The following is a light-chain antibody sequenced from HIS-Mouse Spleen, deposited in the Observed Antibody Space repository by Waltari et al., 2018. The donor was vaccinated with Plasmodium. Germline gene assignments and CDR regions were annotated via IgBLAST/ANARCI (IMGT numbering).Light chain of an antibody. CDR1: DLPKKY. Sequence: SYELTQPPSVSVSPGQTARTTCSGDDLPKKYAYWYLQKSGQAPVLVIYEDSKRPSGIPERFSGSSSGTMATLTISGAQVEDEADYYCYSTDSSGNHRVFGGGTKLTVL. V-gene: IGLV3-10*01. J-gene: IGLJ3*02. CDR3: YSTDSSGNHRV. CDR2: EDS.